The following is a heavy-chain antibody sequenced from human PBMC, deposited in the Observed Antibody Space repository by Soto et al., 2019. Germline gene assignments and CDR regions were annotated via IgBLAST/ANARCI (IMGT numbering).Heavy chain of an antibody. D-gene: IGHD6-6*01. CDR2: IKQDGSEK. J-gene: IGHJ4*02. CDR3: ARFSADSIAARPFDY. CDR1: GFTFSSYW. Sequence: GGSLRLSCAASGFTFSSYWMSWVRQAPGKGLEWVANIKQDGSEKYYVDSVKGRFTISRDNAKNSLYLQMNSLRAEDTAVYYCARFSADSIAARPFDYWGQGTLVTVSS. V-gene: IGHV3-7*03.